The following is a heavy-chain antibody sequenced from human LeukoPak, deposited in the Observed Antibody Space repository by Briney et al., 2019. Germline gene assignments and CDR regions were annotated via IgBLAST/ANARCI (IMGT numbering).Heavy chain of an antibody. D-gene: IGHD1-14*01. J-gene: IGHJ4*02. V-gene: IGHV4-39*07. CDR2: IYHSGFT. CDR1: GDSISSNNYF. Sequence: SETLSLTCTVSGDSISSNNYFWGWICQPPGKGLEWIGEIYHSGFTNYNPSLKSRVTISVDKPKNHFSLKLSSVTAADTAVYYCAREDPDRKIDYWGQGTLVTVSS. CDR3: AREDPDRKIDY.